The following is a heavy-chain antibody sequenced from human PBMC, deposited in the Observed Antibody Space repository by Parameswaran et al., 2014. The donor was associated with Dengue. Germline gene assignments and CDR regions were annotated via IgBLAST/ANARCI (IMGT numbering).Heavy chain of an antibody. V-gene: IGHV3-30*18. J-gene: IGHJ4*02. D-gene: IGHD4-17*01. CDR2: ISYDGSNK. CDR3: AKDADYGDSSFDY. Sequence: VRQMPGKGLEWVAVISYDGSNKYYADSVKGRFTISRDNSKNTLYLQMNSLRAEDTAVYYCAKDADYGDSSFDYWGQGTLVTVSS.